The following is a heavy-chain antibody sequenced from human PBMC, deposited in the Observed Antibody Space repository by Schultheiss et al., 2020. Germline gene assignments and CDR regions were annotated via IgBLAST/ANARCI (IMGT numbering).Heavy chain of an antibody. CDR3: AKDPRSRKAY. Sequence: GGSLRLSCAASGFTVSSNYMSWVRQAPGKGLEWVSAISGSGGSTYYADSVKGRFTISRDNSKNTLYLQMNSLRAEDTAVYYCAKDPRSRKAYWGQGTLVTVSS. V-gene: IGHV3-23*01. D-gene: IGHD2-2*01. J-gene: IGHJ4*02. CDR1: GFTVSSNY. CDR2: ISGSGGST.